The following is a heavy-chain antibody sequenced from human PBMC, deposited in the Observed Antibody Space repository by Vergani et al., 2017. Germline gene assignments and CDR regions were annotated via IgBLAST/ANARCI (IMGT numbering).Heavy chain of an antibody. CDR2: ISSSSSYI. CDR1: GFTFSSYS. D-gene: IGHD2-15*01. V-gene: IGHV3-21*01. CDR3: ARDRRGXYCSGGSCRYYYYGMDV. Sequence: EVQLVESGGGLVKPGGSLRLSCAASGFTFSSYSMNWVRQAPGKGLEWVSSISSSSSYIYYADSVKGRFTISRDNAKNSLYLQMNSLRAEDTAVYYCARDRRGXYCSGGSCRYYYYGMDVWGQGTTVTVSS. J-gene: IGHJ6*02.